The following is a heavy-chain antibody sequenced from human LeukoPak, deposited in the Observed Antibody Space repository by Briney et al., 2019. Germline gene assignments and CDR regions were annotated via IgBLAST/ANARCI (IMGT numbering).Heavy chain of an antibody. CDR3: ARASYSGYDSDY. J-gene: IGHJ4*02. Sequence: GGSLRLSCAASGFTFDDYGMSWVRQAPGKGLEWVSGINWNGGSTGYADPVKGRFTISRDNAKNSPYLQMNSLRAEDTALYYCARASYSGYDSDYWGQGTLVTVSA. D-gene: IGHD5-12*01. V-gene: IGHV3-20*04. CDR1: GFTFDDYG. CDR2: INWNGGST.